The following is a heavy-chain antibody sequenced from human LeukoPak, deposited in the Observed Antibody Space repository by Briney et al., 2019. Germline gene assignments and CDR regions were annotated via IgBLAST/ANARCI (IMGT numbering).Heavy chain of an antibody. D-gene: IGHD5-24*01. CDR1: GGSITSLY. V-gene: IGHV4-59*11. CDR2: VHHTGVA. Sequence: SETLSLTCSVSGGSITSLYWSWVRQPPGKGLEYVGYVHHTGVANYNPSLRGRVTVSMDASKNQFYLKLNSVTAADTAIYYCVRSATIAVFRYGMDVWGQGTTVTVSS. CDR3: VRSATIAVFRYGMDV. J-gene: IGHJ6*02.